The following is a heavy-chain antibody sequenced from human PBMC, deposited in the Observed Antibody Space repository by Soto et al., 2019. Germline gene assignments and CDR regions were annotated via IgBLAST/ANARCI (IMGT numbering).Heavy chain of an antibody. Sequence: SETLSLTCAVYGGSFSGYYWSWIRQPPGKGLEWIGEINHSGSTNYNPSLKSRVTISVDTSKNQLSLKLSSVTAADTAVYYCASGHCSSTSCSSFDYWGQGTLVTVSS. J-gene: IGHJ4*02. CDR3: ASGHCSSTSCSSFDY. D-gene: IGHD2-2*01. V-gene: IGHV4-34*01. CDR2: INHSGST. CDR1: GGSFSGYY.